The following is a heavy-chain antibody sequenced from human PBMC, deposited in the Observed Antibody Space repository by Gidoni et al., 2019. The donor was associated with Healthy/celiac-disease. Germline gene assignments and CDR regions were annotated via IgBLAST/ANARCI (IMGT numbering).Heavy chain of an antibody. V-gene: IGHV4-4*02. CDR3: ARGGNGYSYGRALDY. CDR1: GGSISSSNW. CDR2: IHHSGST. Sequence: VHLLESGPGLVKPSGTLSLTCAVPGGSISSSNWWSWVRQPPGKGLEWIGEIHHSGSTHYNPSLKSRVTISVDKSKNQFSLKLSTVTAADTAVYYCARGGNGYSYGRALDYWGQGTLVTVSS. D-gene: IGHD5-18*01. J-gene: IGHJ4*02.